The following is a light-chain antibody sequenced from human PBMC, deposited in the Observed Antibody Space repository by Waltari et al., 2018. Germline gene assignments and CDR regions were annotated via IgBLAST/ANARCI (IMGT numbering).Light chain of an antibody. Sequence: SSELTQDPAVSVALGQTVRSTCQGDGLRSYYTSWYQQKPGQASVLVIYGKNNRPSGIPDRFSGSSSGNTASLTITGAQAEDEADYYCNSRDSSGNNWVFGGGTKLTVL. CDR3: NSRDSSGNNWV. V-gene: IGLV3-19*01. CDR2: GKN. J-gene: IGLJ3*02. CDR1: GLRSYY.